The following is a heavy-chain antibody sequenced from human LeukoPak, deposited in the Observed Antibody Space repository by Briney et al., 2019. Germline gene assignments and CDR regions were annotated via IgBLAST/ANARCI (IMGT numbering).Heavy chain of an antibody. CDR1: GGSFSGYY. V-gene: IGHV4-34*01. J-gene: IGHJ6*02. CDR2: INRSGST. CDR3: ARGSVATISYGMDV. D-gene: IGHD5-12*01. Sequence: SETLSLTCAVYGGSFSGYYWSWIRQPPGKGLEWIGEINRSGSTNYNPSLKSRVTISVDTSKNQFSLKLSSVTAADTAVYYCARGSVATISYGMDVWGQGPRSPSP.